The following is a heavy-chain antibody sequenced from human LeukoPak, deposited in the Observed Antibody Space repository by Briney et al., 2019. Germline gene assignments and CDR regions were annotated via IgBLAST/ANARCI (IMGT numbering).Heavy chain of an antibody. CDR1: GGSISRYY. J-gene: IGHJ5*02. CDR2: IYYSGTT. V-gene: IGHV4-59*01. CDR3: ARYGVPGHKWFDP. D-gene: IGHD4-17*01. Sequence: SETLSLTCTVSGGSISRYYWSWIRQPPGKGLEWIGHIYYSGTTYYNPSLKSRVTISVDTSKNQFSLDLSSVTPADTAIYYCARYGVPGHKWFDPWGQGTLATVSS.